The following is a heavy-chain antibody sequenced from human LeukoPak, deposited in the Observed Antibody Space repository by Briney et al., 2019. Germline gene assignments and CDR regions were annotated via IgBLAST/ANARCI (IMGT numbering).Heavy chain of an antibody. D-gene: IGHD5-12*01. J-gene: IGHJ5*02. CDR3: ARGSGYSGYPNWFDP. CDR1: GFTFSDYA. Sequence: GGSLRLSCAASGFTFSDYAMSWVRQAPGKGLEWVSYIRSSSSTVYYADSVKGRFTISRDNAKNSLYLQMNSLRAEDTAVYYCARGSGYSGYPNWFDPWGQGTLVTVSS. CDR2: IRSSSSTV. V-gene: IGHV3-48*01.